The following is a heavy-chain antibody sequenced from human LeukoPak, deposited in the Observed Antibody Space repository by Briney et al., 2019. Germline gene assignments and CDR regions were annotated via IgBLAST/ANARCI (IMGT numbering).Heavy chain of an antibody. CDR3: ARGIDCSSTSCYGVGNWFDP. CDR1: GGSFSGYY. J-gene: IGHJ5*02. V-gene: IGHV4-34*01. D-gene: IGHD2-2*01. Sequence: PSETLSLTCAVYGGSFSGYYWSWIRQPPGKGLEWIGEINHSGSTNYNPSLKGRVTISVDTSKSQFSLKLSSVTAADTAVYYCARGIDCSSTSCYGVGNWFDPWGQGTLVTVSS. CDR2: INHSGST.